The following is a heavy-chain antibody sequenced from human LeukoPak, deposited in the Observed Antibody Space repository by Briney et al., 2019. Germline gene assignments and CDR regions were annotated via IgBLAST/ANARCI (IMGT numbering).Heavy chain of an antibody. CDR2: IYYSGST. CDR1: GGSISSSSYY. V-gene: IGHV4-39*07. D-gene: IGHD6-13*01. Sequence: SETLSLTCTVSGGSISSSSYYWGWIRQPPGKGLEWIGSIYYSGSTYYNPSLKSRVTISIDTSKNQFSLKLSSVTAADTAVYYCARASGGAAADYGMDVWGQGTTVTVSS. J-gene: IGHJ6*02. CDR3: ARASGGAAADYGMDV.